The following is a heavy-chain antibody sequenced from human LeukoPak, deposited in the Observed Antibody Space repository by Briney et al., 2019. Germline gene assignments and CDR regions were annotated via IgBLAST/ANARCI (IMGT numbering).Heavy chain of an antibody. CDR3: ARPVVAAIPYGMDV. Sequence: EASVKVSCKASGYTFTGYYMHWVRQAPGQGLEWMGRINPNSGGTNYAQKFQGRVTMTRDTSISTAYMELSRLRSDDTAVYYCARPVVAAIPYGMDVWGQGTTVTVSS. J-gene: IGHJ6*02. CDR1: GYTFTGYY. CDR2: INPNSGGT. D-gene: IGHD2-15*01. V-gene: IGHV1-2*06.